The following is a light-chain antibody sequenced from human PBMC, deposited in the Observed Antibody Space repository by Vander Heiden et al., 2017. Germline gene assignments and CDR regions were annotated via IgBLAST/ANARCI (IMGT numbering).Light chain of an antibody. CDR1: RLGDKF. CDR3: EAWGSSTVV. CDR2: HDK. Sequence: SYELTQPPSLSVSPGQTARLTSTGDRLGDKFACWYHQRPRQSPVLVVYHDKQRGSGNRVRFSGSNTGNTATLTVSGAQAMDEADYYCEAWGSSTVVFGGGTKLTVL. J-gene: IGLJ3*02. V-gene: IGLV3-1*01.